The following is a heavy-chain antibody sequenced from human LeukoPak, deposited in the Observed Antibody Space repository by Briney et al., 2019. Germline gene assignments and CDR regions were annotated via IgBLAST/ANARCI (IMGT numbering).Heavy chain of an antibody. Sequence: GASVKVSCKASGYTFTSYAMHWVRQAPGQRLEWMGWINAGNGNTKYSQKFQGRVTITRDTSASTAYMELSSLRSEDTAVYYCARDGARSGSYYYFDYWGQGTLVTVSS. CDR1: GYTFTSYA. CDR2: INAGNGNT. J-gene: IGHJ4*02. D-gene: IGHD1-26*01. V-gene: IGHV1-3*01. CDR3: ARDGARSGSYYYFDY.